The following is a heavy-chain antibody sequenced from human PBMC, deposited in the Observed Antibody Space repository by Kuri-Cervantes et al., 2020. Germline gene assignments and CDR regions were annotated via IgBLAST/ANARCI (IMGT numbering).Heavy chain of an antibody. CDR3: AREDFWSGYDY. J-gene: IGHJ4*02. CDR1: GYTFTSYA. CDR2: ISAYNGNT. Sequence: ASVKVSCKASGYTFTSYAMNWVRQAPGQGLEWMGWISAYNGNTNYAQKLQGRVTMTTDTSTSTAYMELRSLRSDDTAAYYCAREDFWSGYDYWGQGTLVTVSS. V-gene: IGHV1-18*01. D-gene: IGHD3-3*01.